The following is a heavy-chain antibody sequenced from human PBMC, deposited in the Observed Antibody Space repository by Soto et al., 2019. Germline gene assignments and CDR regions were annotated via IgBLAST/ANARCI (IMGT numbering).Heavy chain of an antibody. D-gene: IGHD3-10*01. CDR2: VYHTGHA. V-gene: IGHV4-31*03. CDR3: TREPGRGASMVRGARGFDP. CDR1: GGSISNGGYH. Sequence: QVQLQESGPGLVKPSETLTLTCTVSGGSISNGGYHWTWIRLSPGKGLEWIGYVYHTGHADYNPSLKGRLSISVDTSMNQFPLNLNSLIAAATALYYCTREPGRGASMVRGARGFDPWGQGIMVTVSS. J-gene: IGHJ5*02.